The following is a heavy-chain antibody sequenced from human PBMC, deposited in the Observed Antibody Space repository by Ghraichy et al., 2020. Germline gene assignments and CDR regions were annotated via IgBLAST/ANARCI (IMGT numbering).Heavy chain of an antibody. CDR3: ARGLGRRELRHLDY. Sequence: SETLSLTCTVSGGSISSGGYYWSWIRQHPGKGLEWIGYIYYSGSTYYNPSLKSRVTISVDTSKNQFSLKLSSVTAADTAVYYCARGLGRRELRHLDYWGQGTLVTVSS. CDR2: IYYSGST. CDR1: GGSISSGGYY. J-gene: IGHJ4*02. V-gene: IGHV4-31*03. D-gene: IGHD1-26*01.